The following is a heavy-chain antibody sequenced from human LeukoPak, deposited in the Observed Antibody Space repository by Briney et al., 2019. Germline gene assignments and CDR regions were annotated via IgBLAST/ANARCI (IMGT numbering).Heavy chain of an antibody. J-gene: IGHJ4*02. Sequence: PGGSLRLSCAASGFTFSTYAMSWVRQSPGKGLEWVSSISSSSSYMYYADSVKGRFTISRDNAKNSLYLQMNTLRAEDTAVYYCARDRTTVTTFDYWGQGTLVTVSS. CDR2: ISSSSSYM. CDR1: GFTFSTYA. V-gene: IGHV3-21*01. D-gene: IGHD4-17*01. CDR3: ARDRTTVTTFDY.